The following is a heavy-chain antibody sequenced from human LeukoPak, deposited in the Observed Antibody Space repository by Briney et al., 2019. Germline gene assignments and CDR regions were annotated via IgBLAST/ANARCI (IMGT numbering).Heavy chain of an antibody. Sequence: GGSLRLSCAASGFTFNSYTMNWVRQAPGKGLEWVSCVSKSSDYIYYADSVRGRFTISRDNAKNLVYLEMTSLRDEATGVYYCAREEDSRAIRTSDGLDVWGEGTTVTVSP. CDR2: VSKSSDYI. CDR1: GFTFNSYT. CDR3: AREEDSRAIRTSDGLDV. D-gene: IGHD3-22*01. V-gene: IGHV3-21*01. J-gene: IGHJ6*04.